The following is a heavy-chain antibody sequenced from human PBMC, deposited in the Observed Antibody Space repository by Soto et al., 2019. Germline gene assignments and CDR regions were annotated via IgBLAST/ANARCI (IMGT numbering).Heavy chain of an antibody. D-gene: IGHD3-10*01. V-gene: IGHV4-4*02. CDR2: MHHSGAT. CDR1: GGSMSSPNW. CDR3: ATGSLYYYGSGGMWDS. J-gene: IGHJ4*02. Sequence: QVRLQESGPGPVKPSGTLSLTCLVSGGSMSSPNWWSWVRQAPGKGLEWIAEMHHSGATNYNPSLKRRVIISIDKSKNQFALNLSSVTAADTAVYYCATGSLYYYGSGGMWDSWGRGALVTVSS.